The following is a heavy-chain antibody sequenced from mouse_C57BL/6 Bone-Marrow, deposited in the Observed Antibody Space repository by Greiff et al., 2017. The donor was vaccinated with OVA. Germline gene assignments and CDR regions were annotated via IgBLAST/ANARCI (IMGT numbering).Heavy chain of an antibody. Sequence: VQLQQSGPVLVKPGASVKMSCKASGYTFTDYYMNWVKQSHGQSLEWIGVINPYNGGTSYNQKFKGKATLTVDKSSSTAYLELNSMTSEDSAVYDCASHDEGAYYAMDYWGQGTSVTVSA. D-gene: IGHD2-12*01. V-gene: IGHV1-19*01. CDR2: INPYNGGT. J-gene: IGHJ4*01. CDR3: ASHDEGAYYAMDY. CDR1: GYTFTDYY.